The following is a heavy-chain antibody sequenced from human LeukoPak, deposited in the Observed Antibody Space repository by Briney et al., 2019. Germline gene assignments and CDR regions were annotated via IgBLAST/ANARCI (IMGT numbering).Heavy chain of an antibody. Sequence: SETLSLTCAVYGGSFSGYYWSWIRQPPGKGLEWIGEINHSGSINYNPSLKSRVTISVDTSKNQFSLKLRSVTAADTAVYYCARRGDFWSGTYFDYRGQGTLVTVSS. D-gene: IGHD3-3*01. CDR2: INHSGSI. V-gene: IGHV4-34*01. J-gene: IGHJ4*02. CDR1: GGSFSGYY. CDR3: ARRGDFWSGTYFDY.